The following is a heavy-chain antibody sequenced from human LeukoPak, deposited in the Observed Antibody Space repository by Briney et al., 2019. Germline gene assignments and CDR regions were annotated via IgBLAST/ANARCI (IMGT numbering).Heavy chain of an antibody. D-gene: IGHD2-15*01. CDR3: ARADRAQSLYCSGGSCRKRVTRSVFAFDI. Sequence: GGTLRLSCAASGFTFSSHGMNWVRQAPGKGLVWVSRINSDGSSTSYADSVKGRFTISRDNAKNTLYLQMNSLRAEDTAVYYCARADRAQSLYCSGGSCRKRVTRSVFAFDIWGQGTMVTVSS. J-gene: IGHJ3*02. CDR2: INSDGSST. CDR1: GFTFSSHG. V-gene: IGHV3-74*01.